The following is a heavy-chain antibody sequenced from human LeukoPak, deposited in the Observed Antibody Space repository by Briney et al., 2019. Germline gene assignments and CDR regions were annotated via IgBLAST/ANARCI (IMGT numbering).Heavy chain of an antibody. D-gene: IGHD1-26*01. Sequence: GGSLRLSCAASGFTFSSYSMNWVRQAPGKGLEWVSYISSSSSTIYYADSVRGRFTISRDNAKNSLYLQMNSLRAEDTAVYYCAREWERGDHQFDYWGQGTLVTVSS. CDR2: ISSSSSTI. CDR3: AREWERGDHQFDY. CDR1: GFTFSSYS. J-gene: IGHJ4*02. V-gene: IGHV3-48*01.